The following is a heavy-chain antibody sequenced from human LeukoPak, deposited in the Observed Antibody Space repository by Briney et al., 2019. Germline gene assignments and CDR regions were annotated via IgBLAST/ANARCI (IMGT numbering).Heavy chain of an antibody. CDR3: ARDSGYGVPDY. D-gene: IGHD5-12*01. CDR1: GGTFSSYT. J-gene: IGHJ4*02. CDR2: IIPILGIA. V-gene: IGHV1-69*04. Sequence: SVKVSCKASGGTFSSYTISWVRQAPGQGLEWMGRIIPILGIANYAQKFHGRVTITADKSTTTAYMELSSLRSEDTAVYYCARDSGYGVPDYWGQGTLVTVSS.